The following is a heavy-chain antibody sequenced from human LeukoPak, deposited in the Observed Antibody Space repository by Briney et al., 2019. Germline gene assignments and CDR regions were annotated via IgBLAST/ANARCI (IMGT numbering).Heavy chain of an antibody. CDR3: ARGPSLVLRAFDI. J-gene: IGHJ3*02. CDR1: GFTVSSNY. D-gene: IGHD2-15*01. CDR2: IYSGGST. V-gene: IGHV3-53*04. Sequence: PGGSLRLSCAASGFTVSSNYMRWVRQAPGKGLEWVSVIYSGGSTYYADSVKGRFTISRHNSKNTLYLQMNSLRGEDTAVYYCARGPSLVLRAFDIWGQGTMVSVSS.